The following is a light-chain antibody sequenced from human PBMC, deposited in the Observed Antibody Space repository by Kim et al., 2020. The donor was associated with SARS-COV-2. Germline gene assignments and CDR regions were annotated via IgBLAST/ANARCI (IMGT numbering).Light chain of an antibody. CDR2: IDN. CDR1: SSNIGSKT. Sequence: QSVLIQPPSVSGTLGQRVTISCSGSSSNIGSKTVNWYQQVPGTAAKVVIYIDNQRPSGVPDRFSASKSGNSASLAISGLQPEDEADYYCAAWDVSLNGRVFGGGTRLTVL. V-gene: IGLV1-44*01. CDR3: AAWDVSLNGRV. J-gene: IGLJ3*02.